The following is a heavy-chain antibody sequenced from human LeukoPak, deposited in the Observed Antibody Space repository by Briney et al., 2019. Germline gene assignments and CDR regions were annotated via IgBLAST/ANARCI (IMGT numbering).Heavy chain of an antibody. Sequence: SETLSLTCAVYGGSFSGYYWSWIRQPPGKGLEWIGEINHSGGTNYNPSLKSRVTISVDTSKNQFSLKVSSVTAADTAVYYCARGPTGYYMDVWGKGTTVTVSS. D-gene: IGHD2-8*02. CDR2: INHSGGT. CDR3: ARGPTGYYMDV. V-gene: IGHV4-34*01. CDR1: GGSFSGYY. J-gene: IGHJ6*03.